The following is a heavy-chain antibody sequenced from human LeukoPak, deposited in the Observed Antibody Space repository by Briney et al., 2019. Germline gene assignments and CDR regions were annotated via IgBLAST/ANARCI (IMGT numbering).Heavy chain of an antibody. D-gene: IGHD6-25*01. V-gene: IGHV1-8*03. J-gene: IGHJ4*02. CDR1: GYTFTNYH. Sequence: SLKVSCKASGYTFTNYHINWVRQAPAQGLEWMGWINPNTGDRGYAQKFQGRVSITSDTSISTAYMEPGSLRSEDTAVYFCARTASLTASGYDYWGQGTLVTVSS. CDR2: INPNTGDR. CDR3: ARTASLTASGYDY.